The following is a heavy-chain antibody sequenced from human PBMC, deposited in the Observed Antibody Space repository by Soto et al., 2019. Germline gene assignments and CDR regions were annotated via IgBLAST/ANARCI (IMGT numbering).Heavy chain of an antibody. CDR1: GFTFSDYY. J-gene: IGHJ3*02. Sequence: LSLTCAASGFTFSDYYMSWIRQAPGKGLEWVSYISSSGSTIYYADSVKGRFTISRDNAKNSLYLQMNSLRAEDTAVYYCARAGEFGGVIVKGGDAFDIGGQGTMVNVSS. CDR3: ARAGEFGGVIVKGGDAFDI. D-gene: IGHD3-16*02. V-gene: IGHV3-11*01. CDR2: ISSSGSTI.